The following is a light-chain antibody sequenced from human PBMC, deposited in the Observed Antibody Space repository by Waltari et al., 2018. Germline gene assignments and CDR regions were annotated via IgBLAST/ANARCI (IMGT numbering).Light chain of an antibody. Sequence: QSALTQPASVSGSPGQSITISCTGTSSDVGGYNFVSWYQQPPGKAPNLIISEVSNRPSGVSARLPGSKSGPTASLTISGLQAEDEADYHCCSYTSSSTWVFGGGTELTVL. J-gene: IGLJ3*02. CDR1: SSDVGGYNF. CDR3: CSYTSSSTWV. CDR2: EVS. V-gene: IGLV2-14*01.